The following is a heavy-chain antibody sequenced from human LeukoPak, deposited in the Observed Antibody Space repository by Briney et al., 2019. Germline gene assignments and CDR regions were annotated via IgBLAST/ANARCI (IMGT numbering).Heavy chain of an antibody. CDR3: TRQVEDMMDV. CDR2: IRSKANSYAT. Sequence: PGGSPRLSSAPSVVTFSGSAMHWVPHAPGKRLECVGRIRSKANSYATAYAASVKGRFTISRDDSKNTAYLQMNSLKTEDTAVYYCTRQVEDMMDVWGRGTTVTISS. J-gene: IGHJ6*04. D-gene: IGHD2-15*01. V-gene: IGHV3-73*01. CDR1: VVTFSGSA.